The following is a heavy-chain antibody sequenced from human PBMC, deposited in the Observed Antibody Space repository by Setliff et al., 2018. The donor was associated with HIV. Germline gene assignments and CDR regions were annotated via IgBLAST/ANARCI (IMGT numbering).Heavy chain of an antibody. CDR1: GYTFINYD. CDR3: ARGPYYDSNGYHLSSDY. J-gene: IGHJ4*02. CDR2: MNPNSGNT. Sequence: GASVKVSCKSSGYTFINYDINWVRQATGQGLEWMAWMNPNSGNTGYAQKFQGRVTLTRDTSISTAYMELSSLRSEDTAVYYCARGPYYDSNGYHLSSDYWGQGTLVTVSS. D-gene: IGHD3-22*01. V-gene: IGHV1-8*02.